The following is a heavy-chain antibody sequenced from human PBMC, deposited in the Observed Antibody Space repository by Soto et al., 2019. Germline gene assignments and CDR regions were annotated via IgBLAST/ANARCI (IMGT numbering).Heavy chain of an antibody. CDR1: GFTVSSNY. CDR3: ARDPDGDSIHDAFDI. V-gene: IGHV3-66*01. D-gene: IGHD4-17*01. J-gene: IGHJ3*02. CDR2: IYSGGNT. Sequence: GGSLRLSCAASGFTVSSNYMSWVRQAPGKGLEWVSVIYSGGNTYYADSVKGRFTISRDNSKNTLYLQMNSLRAEDTAVYYCARDPDGDSIHDAFDIWGQGTMVTVPS.